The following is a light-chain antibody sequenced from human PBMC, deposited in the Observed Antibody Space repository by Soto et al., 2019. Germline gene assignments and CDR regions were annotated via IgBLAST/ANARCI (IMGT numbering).Light chain of an antibody. CDR2: WAS. V-gene: IGKV4-1*01. Sequence: ILMTQSPDSLAVSLGEMSTINCKSSQIFLYSSNNKNYLAWYHHKPGQPPKVLIYWASTRESGVPDRFSGSGSGTDFTLTISSLQAEDVAVYYCQHYYSSPLTFGGGTKVDIK. CDR1: QIFLYSSNNKNY. J-gene: IGKJ4*01. CDR3: QHYYSSPLT.